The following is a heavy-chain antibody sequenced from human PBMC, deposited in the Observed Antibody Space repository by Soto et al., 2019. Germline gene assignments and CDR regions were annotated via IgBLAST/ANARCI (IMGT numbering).Heavy chain of an antibody. J-gene: IGHJ6*02. CDR2: IYYSGST. V-gene: IGHV4-59*01. D-gene: IGHD6-19*01. CDR1: GGSISSYY. CDR3: ARDSSGWYMGDYYYGMDV. Sequence: SETLSLTCTVSGGSISSYYWSWIRQPPGKGLEWIRYIYYSGSTNYNPSLKSRVTISVDTSKNQFSLKLSSVTAADTAVYYCARDSSGWYMGDYYYGMDVWGQGTTVTVSS.